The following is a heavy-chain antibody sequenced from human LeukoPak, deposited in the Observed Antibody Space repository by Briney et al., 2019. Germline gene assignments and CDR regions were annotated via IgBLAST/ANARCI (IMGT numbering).Heavy chain of an antibody. CDR1: GFTSSSYS. CDR2: INEDGSET. CDR3: ARDRKSHGFDP. V-gene: IGHV3-7*04. J-gene: IGHJ5*02. Sequence: GGSLRLSCAASGFTSSSYSMNWVRQAPGKGLEWVANINEDGSETYYVDSVKGRFTISRDNAKNSLYLQMNSLRDDDKAVYYCARDRKSHGFDPWGQGTLVTVSS.